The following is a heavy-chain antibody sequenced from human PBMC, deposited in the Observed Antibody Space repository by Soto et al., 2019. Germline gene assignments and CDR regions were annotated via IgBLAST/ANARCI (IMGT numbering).Heavy chain of an antibody. D-gene: IGHD3-10*01. CDR1: GASVSSTNW. J-gene: IGHJ4*02. CDR2: IHHSGST. CDR3: AKYYGSGVRYYFDY. V-gene: IGHV4-4*02. Sequence: QVQLQESGPGLVKPSGTLSLTCAVSGASVSSTNWWSWVRQPPGKGLEWIGEIHHSGSTNYNPSLKGRVTXXVXKXXNQFSLKLSSVTAADTAVYYCAKYYGSGVRYYFDYWGQGILVTVSS.